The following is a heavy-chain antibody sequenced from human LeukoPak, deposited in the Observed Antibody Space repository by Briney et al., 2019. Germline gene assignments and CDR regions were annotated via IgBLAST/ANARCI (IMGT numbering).Heavy chain of an antibody. CDR3: ARRATIFGVVPPPPFDY. Sequence: GESLKISCKGSGYSFTSYWIGWVRQMPGKGLEWMGIIYPGDSDTRYSPSFQGQVTISADKSISAAYLQWSSLKASDTAMYYCARRATIFGVVPPPPFDYWGQGTLVTVSS. J-gene: IGHJ4*02. D-gene: IGHD3-3*01. CDR1: GYSFTSYW. V-gene: IGHV5-51*01. CDR2: IYPGDSDT.